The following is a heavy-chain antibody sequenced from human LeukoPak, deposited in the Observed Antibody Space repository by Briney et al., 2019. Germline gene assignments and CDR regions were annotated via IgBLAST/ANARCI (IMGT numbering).Heavy chain of an antibody. J-gene: IGHJ4*02. CDR3: ARDSAYYYGSGSYVPFDY. D-gene: IGHD3-10*01. V-gene: IGHV3-7*01. CDR1: GFTLSGYW. CDR2: IKYDGSEK. Sequence: GGSLRLSCAASGFTLSGYWMSWVRQAPGKGLEWVANIKYDGSEKDYVDSVKGRFTISRDNSKNTLYLQMGSLRAEDMAVYYCARDSAYYYGSGSYVPFDYWGQGTLVTVSS.